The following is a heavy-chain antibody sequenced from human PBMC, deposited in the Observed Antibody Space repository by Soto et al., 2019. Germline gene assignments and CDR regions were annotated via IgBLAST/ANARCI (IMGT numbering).Heavy chain of an antibody. D-gene: IGHD3-9*01. CDR3: ARQLRYFDWLLFYYFDY. Sequence: QLQLQESGPGLVKPSETLSLTCTVSGGSISSSSYYWGWIRQPPGKGLEWIGGIYYSGSTYYNPSLKSRVTISVDTSKNQFSLKLSSVTAADTAVYYCARQLRYFDWLLFYYFDYWGQGTLVTVSS. CDR2: IYYSGST. V-gene: IGHV4-39*01. J-gene: IGHJ4*02. CDR1: GGSISSSSYY.